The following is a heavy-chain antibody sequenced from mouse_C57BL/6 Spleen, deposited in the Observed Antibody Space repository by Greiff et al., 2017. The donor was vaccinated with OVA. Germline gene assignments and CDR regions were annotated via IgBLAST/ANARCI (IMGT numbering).Heavy chain of an antibody. CDR2: ISYDGSN. Sequence: EVKLMESGPGLVKPSQSLSLTCSVTGYSITSGYYWNWIRQFPGNKLEWMGYISYDGSNNYNPSLKNRISITRDTSKNQFFLKLNSVTTEDTATYYCARKGNYWYFDVWGTGTTVTVSS. V-gene: IGHV3-6*01. CDR3: ARKGNYWYFDV. J-gene: IGHJ1*03. CDR1: GYSITSGYY. D-gene: IGHD2-1*01.